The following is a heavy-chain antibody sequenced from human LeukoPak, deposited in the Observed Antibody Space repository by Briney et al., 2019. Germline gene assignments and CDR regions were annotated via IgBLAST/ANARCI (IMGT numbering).Heavy chain of an antibody. CDR1: GGSISSSSYY. Sequence: SETLSLTCTVSGGSISSSSYYWGWIRQPPGKGLEWIGSIYYSGSTYYNPSLKSRVTISVDTSKNQFSLKLSSVTAADTAVYYCARQDEVTSMVRGVIAFDYWGQGTLVTVSS. CDR3: ARQDEVTSMVRGVIAFDY. D-gene: IGHD3-10*01. CDR2: IYYSGST. J-gene: IGHJ4*02. V-gene: IGHV4-39*01.